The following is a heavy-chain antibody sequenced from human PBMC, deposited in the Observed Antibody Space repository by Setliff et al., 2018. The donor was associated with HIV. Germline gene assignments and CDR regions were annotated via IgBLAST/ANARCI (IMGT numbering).Heavy chain of an antibody. CDR3: ARVPTSSWYVTTQRTKEYFHH. D-gene: IGHD6-13*01. V-gene: IGHV4-39*07. Sequence: SETLSLTCTVSGGSIKSSSYYWGWIRQPPGKGLDWIGSIYYSGNTYYNPSLKSRVTISEDTSRNQFSLRLSSVTAADTAIYYCARVPTSSWYVTTQRTKEYFHHWGQGTLVTVSS. CDR2: IYYSGNT. J-gene: IGHJ1*01. CDR1: GGSIKSSSYY.